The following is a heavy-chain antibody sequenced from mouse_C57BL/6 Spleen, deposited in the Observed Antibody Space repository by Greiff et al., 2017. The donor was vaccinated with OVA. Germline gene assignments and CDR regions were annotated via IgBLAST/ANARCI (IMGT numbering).Heavy chain of an antibody. D-gene: IGHD1-1*01. CDR3: ASVITTVEGFYYAMDY. Sequence: VKLQESGAELVKPGASVKISCKASGYAFSSYWMNWVKQRPGKGLEWIGQIYPGDGDTNYNGKFKGKATLTADKSSSTAYMQLSSLTSEDSAVYFCASVITTVEGFYYAMDYWGQGTSVTVSS. J-gene: IGHJ4*01. CDR2: IYPGDGDT. CDR1: GYAFSSYW. V-gene: IGHV1-80*01.